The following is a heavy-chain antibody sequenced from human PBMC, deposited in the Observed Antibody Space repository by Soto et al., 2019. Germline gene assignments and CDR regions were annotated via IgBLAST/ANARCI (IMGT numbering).Heavy chain of an antibody. CDR3: ARVGEEDFWSGYDFDY. CDR1: GFTFSDYY. CDR2: ISSSGSTI. J-gene: IGHJ4*02. D-gene: IGHD3-3*01. V-gene: IGHV3-11*01. Sequence: GGSLRLSCAASGFTFSDYYMSWIRQAPGKGLEWVSYISSSGSTIYYADSVKGRFTISRDNAKNSLYLQMNSLRAEDTAVYYCARVGEEDFWSGYDFDYWGQGTLVTVSS.